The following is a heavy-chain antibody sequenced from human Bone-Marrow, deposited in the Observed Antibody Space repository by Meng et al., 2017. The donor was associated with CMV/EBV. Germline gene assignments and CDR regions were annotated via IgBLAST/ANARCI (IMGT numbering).Heavy chain of an antibody. CDR3: ARDIGYSSSYRLDY. V-gene: IGHV3-7*01. CDR1: GFTFSSYW. Sequence: GGSLRLSCAASGFTFSSYWMSWVRQAPGKGLEWVANIKQDGSEKYYVGSVKGRFTISRDNAKNSLYLQMNSLRAEDTAVYYCARDIGYSSSYRLDYWGQGTLVTVSS. D-gene: IGHD6-6*01. J-gene: IGHJ4*02. CDR2: IKQDGSEK.